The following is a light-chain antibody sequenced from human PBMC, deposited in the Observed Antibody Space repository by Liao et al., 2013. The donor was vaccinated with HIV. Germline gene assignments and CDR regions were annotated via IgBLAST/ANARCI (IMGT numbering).Light chain of an antibody. CDR3: LAWDSYSWV. CDR1: KLGEKY. V-gene: IGLV3-1*01. Sequence: SYELTQPPSVSVSPGQTASVTCSGDKLGEKYVSWYQQRPGQSPVLVIYEDTKRPSGIPERFSGSNSGNTATLTISGTQAMDEADYYCLAWDSYSWVFGGGTELTVL. CDR2: EDT. J-gene: IGLJ3*02.